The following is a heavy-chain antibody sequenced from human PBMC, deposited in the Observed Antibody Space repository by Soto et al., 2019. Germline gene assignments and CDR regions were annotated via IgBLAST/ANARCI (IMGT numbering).Heavy chain of an antibody. CDR2: IIPISGTA. Sequence: QVQLVQSGAEVTKPGSSVKVSCKASGGTFSSYAISWVRQAPGQGLEWMGGIIPISGTANYAQKFQGRVTITADESTITGYMELSSVRSEDTAVYYCARSQGSSTSLEIYYCYYYGMDVWGQGTTVTVSS. CDR3: ARSQGSSTSLEIYYCYYYGMDV. V-gene: IGHV1-69*01. CDR1: GGTFSSYA. J-gene: IGHJ6*02. D-gene: IGHD2-2*01.